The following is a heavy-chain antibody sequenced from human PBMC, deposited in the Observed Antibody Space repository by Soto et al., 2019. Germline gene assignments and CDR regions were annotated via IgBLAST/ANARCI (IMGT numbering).Heavy chain of an antibody. Sequence: QVQLVQSGADLKKPGASVKVSCKASGYTFTDYYMHWVRQAPGQGLEWMGWINPNNGGTSYAQKFEGWVTMTRDTSISTACVEVRRLTSDGTAVYYGARGSPTTTPFGYGGQGTLVTFSS. CDR2: INPNNGGT. D-gene: IGHD1-1*01. CDR3: ARGSPTTTPFGY. J-gene: IGHJ4*02. CDR1: GYTFTDYY. V-gene: IGHV1-2*04.